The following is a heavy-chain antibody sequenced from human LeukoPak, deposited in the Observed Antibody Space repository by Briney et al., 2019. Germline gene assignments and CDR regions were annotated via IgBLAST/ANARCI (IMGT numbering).Heavy chain of an antibody. Sequence: SQTLSLTCAISGDSVSSSSAAWSWIRQSPSRGLEWLGRTYYRSKWYKDYAVSVKSRITINPDTSKNQFSLQLNSMPPEDTAVYYCAREGSEGYLFDYWGQGTLVTVSS. J-gene: IGHJ4*02. CDR1: GDSVSSSSAA. CDR3: AREGSEGYLFDY. V-gene: IGHV6-1*01. CDR2: TYYRSKWYK. D-gene: IGHD1-1*01.